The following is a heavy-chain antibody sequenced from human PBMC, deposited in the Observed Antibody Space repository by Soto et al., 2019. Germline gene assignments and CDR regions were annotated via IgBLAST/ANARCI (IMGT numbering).Heavy chain of an antibody. CDR2: SSGSGAST. D-gene: IGHD2-2*01. V-gene: IGHV3-23*01. J-gene: IGHJ3*02. CDR1: GFTFSSYA. Sequence: EPQLLESGGGLGHPGGSLRLSCAASGFTFSSYAMRWFRQAPGKGLEWVAASSGSGASTYYADSVRGRSTISRDNSKKTVDLQMASLRAEDTAVYYCAKFYCISTMCQAPAAKSTGGFEIWCQGTLVTVSS. CDR3: AKFYCISTMCQAPAAKSTGGFEI.